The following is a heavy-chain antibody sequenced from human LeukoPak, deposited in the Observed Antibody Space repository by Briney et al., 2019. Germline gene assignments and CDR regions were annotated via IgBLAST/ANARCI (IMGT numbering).Heavy chain of an antibody. CDR3: ARVRSSGWYDY. J-gene: IGHJ4*02. D-gene: IGHD6-19*01. CDR1: GYTSTSYY. CDR2: INPSGGST. Sequence: ASVKVSCKASGYTSTSYYMHWVRQAPGQGLEWMGIINPSGGSTSYAQKFQGRVTMTRDTSTSTVYMELSSLRSEDTAVYYCARVRSSGWYDYWGQGTLVTVSS. V-gene: IGHV1-46*01.